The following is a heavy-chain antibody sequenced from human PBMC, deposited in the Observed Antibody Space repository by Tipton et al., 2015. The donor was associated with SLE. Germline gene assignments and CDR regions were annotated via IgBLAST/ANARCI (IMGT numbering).Heavy chain of an antibody. J-gene: IGHJ3*02. CDR3: ARGSYYDSSGSPSAFDI. CDR2: ISSSSSYI. V-gene: IGHV3-21*01. CDR1: GFTFSSYS. D-gene: IGHD3-22*01. Sequence: SLRLSCAASGFTFSSYSMNWVRQAPGKGLEWVSSISSSSSYIYYADSVKGRFTISRDNAKNSLYLQMNSLRAEDTAVYYCARGSYYDSSGSPSAFDIWGQGTMVTVSS.